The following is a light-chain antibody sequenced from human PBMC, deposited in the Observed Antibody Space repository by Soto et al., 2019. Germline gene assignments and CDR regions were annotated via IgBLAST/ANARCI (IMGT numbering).Light chain of an antibody. J-gene: IGLJ2*01. CDR2: EVS. V-gene: IGLV2-14*01. CDR1: SRDVGGYNY. CDR3: SSYISSSTFVV. Sequence: QSALTQPASVSGSPGQSITISCTGTSRDVGGYNYVSWYQQHPGKAPKVIITEVSNRPSGVSNRFSGSKSGNTASLTISGLQAEDEADYYCSSYISSSTFVVFGGGTKLTVL.